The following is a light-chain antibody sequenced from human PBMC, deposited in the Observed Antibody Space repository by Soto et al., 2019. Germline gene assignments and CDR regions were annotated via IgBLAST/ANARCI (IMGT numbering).Light chain of an antibody. CDR3: QQSYSTLRT. J-gene: IGKJ1*01. CDR2: AAS. Sequence: DIQMTQSPSSLSAYVGDRVTITCRASQSISTYLNWYQQKPRKAPKLLIYAASSLQSEVPSRFSGSGSGTDFTLTISSLQPEDFATYYCQQSYSTLRTFGQGTKVEIK. CDR1: QSISTY. V-gene: IGKV1-39*01.